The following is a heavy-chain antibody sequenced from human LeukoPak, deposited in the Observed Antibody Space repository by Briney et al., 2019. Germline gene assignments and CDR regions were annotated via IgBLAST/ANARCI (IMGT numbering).Heavy chain of an antibody. CDR2: INPNSGGT. V-gene: IGHV1-2*02. J-gene: IGHJ2*01. CDR3: ARDSTLGQIARWHFDL. CDR1: GYTFTGYY. Sequence: GASVNVSCKASGYTFTGYYMHWVRQAPGQGLEWMGWINPNSGGTNYAQKFQGRVTMTRDTSISTAYMELSRLRSDDTAVYYCARDSTLGQIARWHFDLWGRGTLVTVSS. D-gene: IGHD3-22*01.